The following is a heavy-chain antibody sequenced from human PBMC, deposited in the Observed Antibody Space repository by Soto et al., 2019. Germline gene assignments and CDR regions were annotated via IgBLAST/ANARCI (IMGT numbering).Heavy chain of an antibody. Sequence: PGGSLRLSCAASGFTFSSYAMSWVRQAPGKGLEWVSAISGSGGSTYYADSVKGRFTISRDNSKNTLYLQMNSLRAEDTAVYYFAKDGGDYDIWTGTTPHETTYYYYGMDVWGQGTRVTVSS. CDR2: ISGSGGST. CDR1: GFTFSSYA. CDR3: AKDGGDYDIWTGTTPHETTYYYYGMDV. V-gene: IGHV3-23*01. J-gene: IGHJ6*02. D-gene: IGHD3-9*01.